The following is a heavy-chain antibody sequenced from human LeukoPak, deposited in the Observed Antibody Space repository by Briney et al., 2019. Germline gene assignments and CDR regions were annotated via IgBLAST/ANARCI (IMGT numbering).Heavy chain of an antibody. J-gene: IGHJ4*02. Sequence: GGSLRLSCAASGFTFSSYGMHWVRQVPGKGLEWVAFIRYDGSNKYYADSVKGRFTISRDNSKNTLYLQMNSLRAEDTAVYYCAKDRLGYCSGGSCSYFDYWGQGTLVTVSS. V-gene: IGHV3-30*02. CDR2: IRYDGSNK. CDR3: AKDRLGYCSGGSCSYFDY. D-gene: IGHD2-15*01. CDR1: GFTFSSYG.